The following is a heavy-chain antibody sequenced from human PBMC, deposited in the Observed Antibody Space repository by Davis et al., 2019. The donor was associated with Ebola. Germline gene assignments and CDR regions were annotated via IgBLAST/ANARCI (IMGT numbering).Heavy chain of an antibody. CDR2: ISSSGSTI. V-gene: IGHV3-11*01. CDR3: ATGGNSAMVRGERYYYYYGMDV. J-gene: IGHJ6*02. CDR1: GFTFSDYY. D-gene: IGHD3-10*01. Sequence: GESLKISCAASGFTFSDYYMSWIRQAPGKGLEWVSYISSSGSTIYYADSVKGRFTISRDNAKNSLYLQMNSLRSEDTAVYYCATGGNSAMVRGERYYYYYGMDVWGQGTTVTVSS.